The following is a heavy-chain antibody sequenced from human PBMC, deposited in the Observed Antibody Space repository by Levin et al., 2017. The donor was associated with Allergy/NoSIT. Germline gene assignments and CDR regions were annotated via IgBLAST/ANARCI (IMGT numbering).Heavy chain of an antibody. D-gene: IGHD2-15*01. Sequence: SETLSLTCAVYGGAFIDYNWSWVRQSPGKGLEWIGEINQSGSTNYNPSLESRVTMSVDTLRKRFSLILSSLTAADTAVYYCARAFYWAYLEVWGQGTPVTVS. V-gene: IGHV4-34*01. CDR1: GGAFIDYN. CDR2: INQSGST. CDR3: ARAFYWAYLEV. J-gene: IGHJ6*02.